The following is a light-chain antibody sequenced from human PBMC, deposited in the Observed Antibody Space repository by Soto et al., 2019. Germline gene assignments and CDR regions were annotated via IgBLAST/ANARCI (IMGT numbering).Light chain of an antibody. Sequence: IVMTQSTDSLAVSLGERATINCKSSQSVLYSSNNKNYLAWYQQKPGQAPKLLIYWASTRESGVPDRFSGSGSGTDFTLTISSLQAEDVAVYYCQQYYSTPLTFGGGTKVDIK. J-gene: IGKJ4*01. CDR1: QSVLYSSNNKNY. CDR3: QQYYSTPLT. V-gene: IGKV4-1*01. CDR2: WAS.